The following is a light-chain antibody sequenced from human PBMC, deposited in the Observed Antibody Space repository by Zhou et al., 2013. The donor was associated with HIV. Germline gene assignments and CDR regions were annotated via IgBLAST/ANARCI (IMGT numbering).Light chain of an antibody. Sequence: EIVLTQSPGTLSLSPGERTTLSCRASQSVSSSYLAWYQQKPGQAPRLLIYGASSRATGIPDRFSGSGSGTDFTLTISRLEPEDCAVYYCQQYGTXPRTFGQGTKVKSN. CDR3: QQYGTXPRT. CDR1: QSVSSSY. CDR2: GAS. J-gene: IGKJ1*01. V-gene: IGKV3-20*01.